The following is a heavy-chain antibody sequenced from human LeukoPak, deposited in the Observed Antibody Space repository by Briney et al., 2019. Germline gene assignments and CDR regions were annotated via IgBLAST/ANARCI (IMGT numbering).Heavy chain of an antibody. CDR1: GLTFSSYA. D-gene: IGHD6-19*01. CDR3: AKAIVVADPYYFDY. Sequence: GGSLRLSCAASGLTFSSYAMSWVRQAPGKGLEWVSSISGTGTNTYYADSVKGRFTISRDNSKNTLYLQMNSLRAEETALYYCAKAIVVADPYYFDYWGQGTLVTVSS. CDR2: ISGTGTNT. J-gene: IGHJ4*02. V-gene: IGHV3-23*01.